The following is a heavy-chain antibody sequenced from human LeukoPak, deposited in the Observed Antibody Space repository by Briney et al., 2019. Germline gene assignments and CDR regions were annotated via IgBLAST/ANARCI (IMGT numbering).Heavy chain of an antibody. CDR2: ISGSGGST. D-gene: IGHD1-14*01. CDR3: AKDLRSSRDHGPFDY. V-gene: IGHV3-23*01. CDR1: GFTFSSYA. Sequence: GGSLRLPCAASGFTFSSYAMSWVRQAPGKGLEWVSAISGSGGSTYYADSVKGRFTISRDNAKNSLYLQMNSLRAEDTALYYCAKDLRSSRDHGPFDYWGQGTLVTVSS. J-gene: IGHJ4*02.